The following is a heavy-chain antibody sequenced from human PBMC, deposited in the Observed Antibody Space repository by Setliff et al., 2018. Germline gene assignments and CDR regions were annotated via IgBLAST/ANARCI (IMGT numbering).Heavy chain of an antibody. J-gene: IGHJ4*02. CDR1: GYTFTSYG. Sequence: ASVKVSCKASGYTFTSYGISWVRQAPGQGLEWMGWISAYNGNTNYAQKLQGRVNMTTDTSTSTAYMELSSLRSEDTAVYYCARVSSQYDSSGYYTYWGQGTLVTVSS. CDR2: ISAYNGNT. V-gene: IGHV1-18*01. D-gene: IGHD3-22*01. CDR3: ARVSSQYDSSGYYTY.